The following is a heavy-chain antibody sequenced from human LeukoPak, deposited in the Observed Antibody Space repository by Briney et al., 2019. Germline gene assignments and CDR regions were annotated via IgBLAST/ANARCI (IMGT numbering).Heavy chain of an antibody. Sequence: GASVKVSCKASGYTFTSYGISWVRQAPGQGLEWMGWISAYNGNTNYAQKLQGRVTMTTDTSTSTAYMELRSLRSDDTAVYYCAIYQLHPTTPRPNLDYWGQGTLVTVSS. J-gene: IGHJ4*02. D-gene: IGHD2-2*01. CDR3: AIYQLHPTTPRPNLDY. CDR2: ISAYNGNT. CDR1: GYTFTSYG. V-gene: IGHV1-18*01.